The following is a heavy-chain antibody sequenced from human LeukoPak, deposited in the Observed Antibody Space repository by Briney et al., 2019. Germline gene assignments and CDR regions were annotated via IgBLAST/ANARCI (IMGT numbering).Heavy chain of an antibody. CDR2: IYYSGST. D-gene: IGHD1-26*01. CDR1: GGSISGISYY. Sequence: SETLSLTCSVSGGSISGISYYWGWIRQPPEKGLEWIGNIYYSGSTYNNPSLESRVIISVDTSKNQFSLKLTAVTAADTAVYYGARQGVVGATGFDYWGEGSLVTVS. J-gene: IGHJ4*02. V-gene: IGHV4-39*01. CDR3: ARQGVVGATGFDY.